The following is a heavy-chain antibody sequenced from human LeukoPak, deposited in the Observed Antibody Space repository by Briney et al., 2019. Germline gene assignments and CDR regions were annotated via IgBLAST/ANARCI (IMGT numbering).Heavy chain of an antibody. CDR3: ARGEGTYYYGSGSFYYYYYMDV. J-gene: IGHJ6*03. Sequence: PSETLSLTCTVSGGSISSSSYYWGWIRQPPGKGLEWIGSIYYSGSTYYNPSLKSRVTISVDTSKNQFSLKLSSVTAADTAVYYCARGEGTYYYGSGSFYYYYYMDVWGKGTTVTISS. D-gene: IGHD3-10*01. CDR1: GGSISSSSYY. CDR2: IYYSGST. V-gene: IGHV4-39*07.